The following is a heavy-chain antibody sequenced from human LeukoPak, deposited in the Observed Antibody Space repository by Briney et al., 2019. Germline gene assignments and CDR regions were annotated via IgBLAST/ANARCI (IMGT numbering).Heavy chain of an antibody. D-gene: IGHD3-22*01. Sequence: ASVKVSCKASGYTFTINHIHWVRQAPGQGLEWMGIINPSGGSTSHAQKFQGRVTMTRDTSTSTVYMELSSLRSEDTAVYYCARGPYYYDSSGYYAYFDYWGQGTLVTVSS. CDR1: GYTFTINH. J-gene: IGHJ4*02. V-gene: IGHV1-46*01. CDR2: INPSGGST. CDR3: ARGPYYYDSSGYYAYFDY.